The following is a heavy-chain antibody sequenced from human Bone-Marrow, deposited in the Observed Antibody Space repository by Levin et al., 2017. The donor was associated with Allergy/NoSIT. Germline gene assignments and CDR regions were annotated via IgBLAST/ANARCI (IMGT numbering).Heavy chain of an antibody. CDR2: IWLDGSKK. CDR3: ARGRLHDYDSGAYRGGAFDV. J-gene: IGHJ3*01. CDR1: GFDFKNED. Sequence: GGSLRLSCLASGFDFKNEDMHWVRQAPGKGLEWVAAIWLDGSKKYYADFMKGRFTISRDNSKDTLFLPMDSLRVDDTALYYCARGRLHDYDSGAYRGGAFDVWGQGTMVTVSS. V-gene: IGHV3-33*01. D-gene: IGHD2-15*01.